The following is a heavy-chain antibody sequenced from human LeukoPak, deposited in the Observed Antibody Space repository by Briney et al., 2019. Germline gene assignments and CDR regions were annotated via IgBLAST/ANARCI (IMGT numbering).Heavy chain of an antibody. V-gene: IGHV3-48*03. CDR1: GFTFSSYE. Sequence: PGGSLRLSCAASGFTFSSYEMNWVRQAPGKGLEWVSYISSSGSTIYYADSVKGRFTISRDNAKNSLYLQMNRLRAEDTAFYYCARSMSTVTTRYFDLWGRGTLVTVSS. D-gene: IGHD4-17*01. CDR2: ISSSGSTI. CDR3: ARSMSTVTTRYFDL. J-gene: IGHJ2*01.